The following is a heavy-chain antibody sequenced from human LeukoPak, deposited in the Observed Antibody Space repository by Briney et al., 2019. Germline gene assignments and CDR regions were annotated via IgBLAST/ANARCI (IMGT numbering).Heavy chain of an antibody. Sequence: GGSLRLSCVASGFTFRSYWMSWVRQAPGKGLEWVANINQDGSEKYDVDSAKGRFTISRDNAKNSLYLEMNSLRVEDTAVYYCARPGSAYSSGWPLAYWGQGTLVTVSS. V-gene: IGHV3-7*01. J-gene: IGHJ4*02. CDR2: INQDGSEK. CDR3: ARPGSAYSSGWPLAY. D-gene: IGHD6-19*01. CDR1: GFTFRSYW.